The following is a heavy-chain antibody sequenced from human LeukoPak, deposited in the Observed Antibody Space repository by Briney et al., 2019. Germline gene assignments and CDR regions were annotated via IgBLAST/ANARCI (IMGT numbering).Heavy chain of an antibody. CDR1: GYTFTSYG. V-gene: IGHV1-18*01. J-gene: IGHJ5*02. D-gene: IGHD6-13*01. CDR3: ARTYVAAAANNWFDP. Sequence: AASVKVSCKASGYTFTSYGISWVRQAPGQGLEWMGWISAYNGNTNYAQKLQGRVTMTTDTSTSTAYMELRGLRSDDTAVYYCARTYVAAAANNWFDPWGQGTLVTVSS. CDR2: ISAYNGNT.